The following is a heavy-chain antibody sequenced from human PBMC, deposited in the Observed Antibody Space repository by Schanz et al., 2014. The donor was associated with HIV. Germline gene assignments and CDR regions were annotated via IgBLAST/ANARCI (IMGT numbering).Heavy chain of an antibody. CDR1: GFTFDSYG. Sequence: QVRLVESGGGVVRPGRSLRLSCAASGFTFDSYGMHWVRQAPGKGLEWVAVISYDGRNKYYADSVKGRFTISRDNSKNTLYLQVKSLRAEDTAMYYCAKDRNHYDSRYLGKGNYYYYYGMDVRGQGTTVTVSS. CDR3: AKDRNHYDSRYLGKGNYYYYYGMDV. V-gene: IGHV3-30*18. D-gene: IGHD3-22*01. CDR2: ISYDGRNK. J-gene: IGHJ6*02.